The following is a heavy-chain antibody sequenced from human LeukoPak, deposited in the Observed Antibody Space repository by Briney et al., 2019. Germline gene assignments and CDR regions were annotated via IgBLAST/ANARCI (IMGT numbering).Heavy chain of an antibody. CDR3: ARGTLDGYNRGHIVGATFLDY. V-gene: IGHV1-2*02. CDR2: INPNSGGT. CDR1: GYTFIGYY. D-gene: IGHD1-26*01. J-gene: IGHJ4*02. Sequence: GASVKVSCKASGYTFIGYYMHWVRQAPGQGLEWMGWINPNSGGTNYAQKFQGRVTMTRDTSISTAYMELSRLRSDDTAVYYCARGTLDGYNRGHIVGATFLDYWGQGTLVTVSS.